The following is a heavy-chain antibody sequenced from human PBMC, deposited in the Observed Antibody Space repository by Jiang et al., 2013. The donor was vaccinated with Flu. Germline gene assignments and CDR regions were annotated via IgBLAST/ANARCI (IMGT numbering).Heavy chain of an antibody. V-gene: IGHV5-51*01. Sequence: GAEVKKPGESLKISCKGFGYDFYGYWIGWVRQMPGKGLEWMGIIYPDDSQARYSPSFQGQVTMSADKSISTAYLQWSSLKASDSAMYFCARLVGDCRRNNCGFERHWFDPWGQGTLVTVSS. CDR1: GYDFYGYW. J-gene: IGHJ5*02. CDR2: IYPDDSQA. CDR3: ARLVGDCRRNNCGFERHWFDP. D-gene: IGHD2-15*01.